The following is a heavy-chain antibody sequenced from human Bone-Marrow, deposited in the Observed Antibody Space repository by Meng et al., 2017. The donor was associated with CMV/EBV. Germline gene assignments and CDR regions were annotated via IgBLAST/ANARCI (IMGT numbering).Heavy chain of an antibody. CDR3: ARGSFDFWSGYRFDY. CDR1: GGSFSGYY. V-gene: IGHV4-34*01. J-gene: IGHJ4*02. Sequence: SETLSLTCAVYGGSFSGYYWSWIRQPPGKGLEWIGEINHSGSANYNPSLKSRVTISVDTSKNQFSLKLSSATAADTAVYYCARGSFDFWSGYRFDYWGQGTLVTVSS. CDR2: INHSGSA. D-gene: IGHD3-3*01.